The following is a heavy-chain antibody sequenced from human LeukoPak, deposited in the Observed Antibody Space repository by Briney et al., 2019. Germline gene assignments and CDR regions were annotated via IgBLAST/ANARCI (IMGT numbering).Heavy chain of an antibody. CDR2: IYPYTGAT. J-gene: IGHJ4*02. D-gene: IGHD3-10*01. V-gene: IGHV1-2*02. CDR3: ARDGPAQMVDFDY. Sequence: AASVKVSCKASGYTFSGTGWYLYWLRQAPGQGLECMGWIYPYTGATHYAQKFQGRVAMTRDTSISTAYMELSRLRPDDTAVYYCARDGPAQMVDFDYWGQETLVTVSS. CDR1: GYTFSGTGWY.